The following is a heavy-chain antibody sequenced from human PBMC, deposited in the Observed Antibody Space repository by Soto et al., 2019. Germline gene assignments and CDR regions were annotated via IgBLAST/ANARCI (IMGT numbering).Heavy chain of an antibody. D-gene: IGHD6-13*01. CDR2: MNPNSGNT. CDR3: ARGRDQIAAAGGEDFDY. V-gene: IGHV1-8*01. J-gene: IGHJ4*02. Sequence: ASVKVSCKASGYTFTSYDINWVRQATGQGLEWMGWMNPNSGNTGYAQKFQGRITMTRNTSISTAYMELSSLRSEDTAVYYCARGRDQIAAAGGEDFDYWGQGTLVTVSS. CDR1: GYTFTSYD.